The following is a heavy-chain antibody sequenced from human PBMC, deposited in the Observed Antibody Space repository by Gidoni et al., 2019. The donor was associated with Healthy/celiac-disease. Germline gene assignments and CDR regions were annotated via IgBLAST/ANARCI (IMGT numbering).Heavy chain of an antibody. V-gene: IGHV1-2*02. CDR3: EAGLLGDDSSGPDAFDI. D-gene: IGHD3-22*01. Sequence: QVQLVQSGAEVKKPGASVKVSCKASGYTFTGYYMHWVRQAPGQGLEWMGWINPNSGGTNYAQKFQGRVTMTRDTSISTAYMELSRLRSDDTAVYYCEAGLLGDDSSGPDAFDIWGQGTMVTVSS. CDR2: INPNSGGT. J-gene: IGHJ3*02. CDR1: GYTFTGYY.